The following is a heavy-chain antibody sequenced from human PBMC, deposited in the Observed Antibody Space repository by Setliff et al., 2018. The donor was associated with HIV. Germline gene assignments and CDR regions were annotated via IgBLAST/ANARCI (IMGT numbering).Heavy chain of an antibody. J-gene: IGHJ6*02. CDR3: ANLRGEEAGNFYYFYFGLDV. Sequence: GASVKVSCKASGGSLRSLSINWVRQAPGQGLEWMAGTIPTFGTSNYAHKFQGRMTITADESTSTAYMELTGLRSEDTAVYYCANLRGEEAGNFYYFYFGLDVWGQGTTVTVSS. CDR2: TIPTFGTS. D-gene: IGHD2-21*02. V-gene: IGHV1-69*13. CDR1: GGSLRSLS.